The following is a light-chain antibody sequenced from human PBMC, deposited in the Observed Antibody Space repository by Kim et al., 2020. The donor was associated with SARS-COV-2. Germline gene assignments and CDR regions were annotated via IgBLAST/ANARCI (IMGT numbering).Light chain of an antibody. J-gene: IGLJ1*01. CDR1: SSDIGTYNR. V-gene: IGLV2-18*02. CDR2: EVT. CDR3: SSYTSSNIYV. Sequence: GQSVTISCTGPSSDIGTYNRVSWYQQPPGTAPKLMIYEVTNRPSGVPDRFSGSKSGNTASLTISGLQAEDEADYYCSSYTSSNIYVFGTGTKVTVL.